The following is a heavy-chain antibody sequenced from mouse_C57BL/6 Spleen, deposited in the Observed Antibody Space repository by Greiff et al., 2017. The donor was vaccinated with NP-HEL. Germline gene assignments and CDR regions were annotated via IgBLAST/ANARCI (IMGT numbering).Heavy chain of an antibody. J-gene: IGHJ2*01. Sequence: VQLQQPGAELVMPGASVKLSCKASGYTFTSYWMHWVKQRPGQGLEWIGEIDPSDSYTNYNQKFKGKSTLTVDKSSSTAYMQLSSLTSEDSAVYYCARSGYYGSDYWGQGTTLTVSS. CDR1: GYTFTSYW. CDR3: ARSGYYGSDY. V-gene: IGHV1-69*01. D-gene: IGHD1-1*01. CDR2: IDPSDSYT.